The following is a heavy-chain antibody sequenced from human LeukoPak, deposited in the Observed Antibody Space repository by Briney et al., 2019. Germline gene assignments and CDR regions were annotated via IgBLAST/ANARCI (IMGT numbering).Heavy chain of an antibody. V-gene: IGHV3-64*01. D-gene: IGHD4-17*01. CDR1: GFTFSSYA. J-gene: IGHJ6*03. CDR3: ARDRRTVTEYYYYYYYMDV. Sequence: GGSLRLSCGASGFTFSSYAMHWVRQARGKGLEYVSAISSNGGSTYYANSVKGRFTIYRDNSKNTLYRQMGSRRAEDMPVFHCARDRRTVTEYYYYYYYMDVWGKGTTVTIYS. CDR2: ISSNGGST.